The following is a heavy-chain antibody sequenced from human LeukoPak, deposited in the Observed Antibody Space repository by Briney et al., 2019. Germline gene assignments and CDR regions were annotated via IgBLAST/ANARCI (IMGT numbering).Heavy chain of an antibody. CDR2: ISSSGSTI. D-gene: IGHD2-2*02. Sequence: GGSLRLSCAASGFTFSNYEMNWVRPAPGKGLEWVSYISSSGSTIYYADSVKGRFTISRDNANNSLYLQMNSLRAEDTAVYYCARDHNGPYTFDYWGQGTLVTVSS. CDR1: GFTFSNYE. V-gene: IGHV3-48*03. CDR3: ARDHNGPYTFDY. J-gene: IGHJ4*02.